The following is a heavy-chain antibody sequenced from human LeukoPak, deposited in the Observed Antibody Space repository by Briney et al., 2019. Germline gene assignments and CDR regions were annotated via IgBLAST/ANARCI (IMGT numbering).Heavy chain of an antibody. CDR1: GFTFNTYW. CDR3: AGDWGGYGPTSHDY. D-gene: IGHD3-16*01. CDR2: ISSDGSTT. V-gene: IGHV3-74*01. Sequence: PGGSLRLPCAASGFTFNTYWMHWVRQAPGKGLVWVSRISSDGSTTTYADSVKGRFTISRDNAKNTLYLQMNSLRAEDTAVYYCAGDWGGYGPTSHDYWGQGTLVTVSS. J-gene: IGHJ4*02.